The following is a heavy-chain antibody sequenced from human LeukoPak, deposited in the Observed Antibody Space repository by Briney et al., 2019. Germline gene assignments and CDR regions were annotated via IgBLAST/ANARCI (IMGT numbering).Heavy chain of an antibody. D-gene: IGHD6-19*01. Sequence: ASVKVSCKASGYSFTSYGISWVRQAPGQGLEWMGWISTYNGNTNYAQKLQGRVTMATDTSTTTAYMELRSLTSDDTAVYYCARPHSRGWYLGVWLWGEGTL. CDR3: ARPHSRGWYLGVWL. J-gene: IGHJ4*02. CDR2: ISTYNGNT. CDR1: GYSFTSYG. V-gene: IGHV1-18*01.